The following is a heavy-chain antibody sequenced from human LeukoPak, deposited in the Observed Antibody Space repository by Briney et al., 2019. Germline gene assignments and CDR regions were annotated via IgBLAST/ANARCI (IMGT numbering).Heavy chain of an antibody. J-gene: IGHJ6*03. V-gene: IGHV4-59*01. Sequence: SETLSLTCTVCGGSIGTYYWSWIRQPPGKGLEWIGYVYYSGSTNYHPSLKSRVTISVDTSKNQFSLTLSSVTAADTAAYYCARDGYCSGSYCYGYYYYMDVWGTGTTVSVSS. CDR3: ARDGYCSGSYCYGYYYYMDV. CDR1: GGSIGTYY. D-gene: IGHD2-15*01. CDR2: VYYSGST.